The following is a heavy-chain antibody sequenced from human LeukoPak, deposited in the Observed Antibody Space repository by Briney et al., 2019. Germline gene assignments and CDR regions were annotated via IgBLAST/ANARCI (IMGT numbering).Heavy chain of an antibody. J-gene: IGHJ4*02. Sequence: GRSLRLSCAASGFTFSSYSMNWVRQAPGKGLEWVSSISSSSSYIYYADSVKGRFTISRDNAKNSLYLQMNSLRAEDTAVYYCARLAAYTGSYHIDYWGQGTLVIVSS. CDR3: ARLAAYTGSYHIDY. D-gene: IGHD1-26*01. CDR1: GFTFSSYS. CDR2: ISSSSSYI. V-gene: IGHV3-21*01.